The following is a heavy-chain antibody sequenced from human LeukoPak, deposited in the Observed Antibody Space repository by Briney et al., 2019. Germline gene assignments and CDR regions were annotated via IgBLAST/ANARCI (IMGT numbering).Heavy chain of an antibody. V-gene: IGHV3-23*01. CDR1: GFTFSSYA. CDR3: AKRRGPTYGDFDF. Sequence: RPGGSLRLSCAASGFTFSSYAMSWVRQAPGKGLEWVSAISGSGGSTYYADSVKGRFTISRDNSGHTVFLEMNDLRADDTAVYYCAKRRGPTYGDFDFWGQGTLVTVSS. D-gene: IGHD4-17*01. J-gene: IGHJ4*02. CDR2: ISGSGGST.